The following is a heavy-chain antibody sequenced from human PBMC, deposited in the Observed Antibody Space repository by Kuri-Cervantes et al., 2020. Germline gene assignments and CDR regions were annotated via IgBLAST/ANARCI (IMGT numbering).Heavy chain of an antibody. V-gene: IGHV3-20*04. Sequence: GESLKISCAASGFMFDDYAMDWVRQAPGMGLEWVSGINWNGGSTGYADSVKGRFTISRDNAKKSLYLHMNSLIAEDMAVYYCARQENRTGGVCYHFDYWGQGTLVPVSS. CDR2: INWNGGST. CDR3: ARQENRTGGVCYHFDY. J-gene: IGHJ4*02. CDR1: GFMFDDYA. D-gene: IGHD2-8*02.